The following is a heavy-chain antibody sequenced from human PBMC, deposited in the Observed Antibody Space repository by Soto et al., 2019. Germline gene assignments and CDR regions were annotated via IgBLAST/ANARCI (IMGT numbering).Heavy chain of an antibody. CDR1: GFTLSGYS. D-gene: IGHD6-6*01. J-gene: IGHJ6*03. CDR2: ISSNGVGT. Sequence: GGSLRLSCAASGFTLSGYSMDCVRQAPGKGLEYVSGISSNGVGTYYANSVQGRFTISRDNSKNTVYLQMGSLRPEDMAVYYCARRARPDFYYMDVWGKRTTVTVSS. CDR3: ARRARPDFYYMDV. V-gene: IGHV3-64*01.